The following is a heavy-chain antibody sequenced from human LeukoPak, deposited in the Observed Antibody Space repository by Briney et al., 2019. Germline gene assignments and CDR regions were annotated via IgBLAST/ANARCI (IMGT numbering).Heavy chain of an antibody. CDR3: ARGYCSGGSCPSRRASYFDC. V-gene: IGHV3-30*04. D-gene: IGHD2-15*01. Sequence: GGSLRLSCAASGFTFSSYAMHWVRQAPGKGLEWVAVVSYDGSNKYYADSVKGRFTISRDNSKNTLYLQMNSLRAEDTAVYYCARGYCSGGSCPSRRASYFDCWGQGTLVTVSS. J-gene: IGHJ4*02. CDR2: VSYDGSNK. CDR1: GFTFSSYA.